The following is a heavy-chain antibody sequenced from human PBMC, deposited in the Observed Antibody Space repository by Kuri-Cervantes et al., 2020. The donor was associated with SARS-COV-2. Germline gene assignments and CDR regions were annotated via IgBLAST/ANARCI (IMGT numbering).Heavy chain of an antibody. CDR3: VRAIDGYNSLYFDY. V-gene: IGHV3-23*01. CDR1: GFTFSSYA. J-gene: IGHJ4*02. D-gene: IGHD5-24*01. Sequence: GESLKISCAASGFTFSSYAMSWVRQAPGKGLEWVSAISGSGGSTYYADSVKGRFTISRDNSKNTLYLQMNSLRAEDTAVYYCVRAIDGYNSLYFDYWGQGTLVTVSS. CDR2: ISGSGGST.